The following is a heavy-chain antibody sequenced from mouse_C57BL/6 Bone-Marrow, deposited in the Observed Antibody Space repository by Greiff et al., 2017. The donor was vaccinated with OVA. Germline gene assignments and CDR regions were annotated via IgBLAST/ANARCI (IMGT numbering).Heavy chain of an antibody. D-gene: IGHD1-1*01. CDR3: ARSNYYGSSVWFAY. CDR1: GYTFTSYW. V-gene: IGHV1-64*01. Sequence: QVQLQQPGAELVKPGASVKLSCKASGYTFTSYWMHWVKQRPGQGLEWIGMIHPNSGSTNYNEKFKSKATLTVDKSSSTAYMQLSSLTSEDSAVYYCARSNYYGSSVWFAYWGQGTLVTVSA. J-gene: IGHJ3*01. CDR2: IHPNSGST.